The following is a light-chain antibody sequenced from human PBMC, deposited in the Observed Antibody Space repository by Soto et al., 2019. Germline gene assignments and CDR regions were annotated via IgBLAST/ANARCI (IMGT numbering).Light chain of an antibody. Sequence: QSVLTQPPSVSGAPGQRVTISCTGSSSNIGAGYDVHWYQQLPGTAPKLLIYGNSNRPSGVPDRFSGSKSGTSASLAITGLQAEGGGDYYCQSYDSSLSGWVFGGGTKVTVL. V-gene: IGLV1-40*01. J-gene: IGLJ3*02. CDR1: SSNIGAGYD. CDR2: GNS. CDR3: QSYDSSLSGWV.